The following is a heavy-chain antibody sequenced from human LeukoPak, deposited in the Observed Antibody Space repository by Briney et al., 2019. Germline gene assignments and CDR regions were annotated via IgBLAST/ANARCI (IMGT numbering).Heavy chain of an antibody. V-gene: IGHV6-1*01. CDR1: GDSVSSNSAA. J-gene: IGHJ4*02. CDR2: TYYRSKWYN. Sequence: SQTLSLTCAISGDSVSSNSAAWNWIRQSPSRGLEWLGRTYYRSKWYNDYAVAVKSRIIINPDTSKNQFPLQLNSVTPEDTAVYYCARDPAAVAGKGGFDYWGQGTLVTVSS. D-gene: IGHD6-19*01. CDR3: ARDPAAVAGKGGFDY.